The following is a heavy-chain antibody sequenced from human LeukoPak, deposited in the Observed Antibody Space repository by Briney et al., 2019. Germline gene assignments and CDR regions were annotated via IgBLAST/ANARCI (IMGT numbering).Heavy chain of an antibody. CDR2: IYHSGST. J-gene: IGHJ4*02. Sequence: PSETLSLTCTVSDFSISSGFYWGWIRQPPGKGLEWIGSIYHSGSTYYNPSLKSRVTISVDRSKNQFSLKLSSVTAADTAVYYCASTLLAGDPRSGAYYFDYWGQGTLVTVSS. D-gene: IGHD7-27*01. CDR3: ASTLLAGDPRSGAYYFDY. V-gene: IGHV4-38-2*02. CDR1: DFSISSGFY.